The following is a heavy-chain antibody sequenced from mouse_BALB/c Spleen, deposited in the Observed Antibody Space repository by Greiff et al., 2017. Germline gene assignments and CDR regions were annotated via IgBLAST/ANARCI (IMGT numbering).Heavy chain of an antibody. V-gene: IGHV5-9*03. CDR2: ISSGGGNT. J-gene: IGHJ2*01. Sequence: EVMLVESGGGLVKPGGSLKLSCAASGFTFSSYTMSWVRQTPEKRLEWVATISSGGGNTYYPDSVKGRFTISRDNAKNNLYLQMSSLRSEDTALYYCARCPYYGNFDYWGQGTTLTVSS. D-gene: IGHD2-10*01. CDR3: ARCPYYGNFDY. CDR1: GFTFSSYT.